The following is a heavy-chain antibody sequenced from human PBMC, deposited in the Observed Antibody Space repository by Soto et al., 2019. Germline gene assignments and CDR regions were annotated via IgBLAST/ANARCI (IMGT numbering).Heavy chain of an antibody. CDR1: GGSISSYY. CDR3: ARLWGWYFDY. Sequence: QVQLQESGPGLVKPSETLSLTCTVSGGSISSYYWSWIRQPPGKGLEWIGYIYYSGSTNYNPSLKSRVTISVDTSKNQFSLKLSSVTAADTAVYYWARLWGWYFDYWGQGTLVTVSS. D-gene: IGHD2-21*01. J-gene: IGHJ4*02. CDR2: IYYSGST. V-gene: IGHV4-59*01.